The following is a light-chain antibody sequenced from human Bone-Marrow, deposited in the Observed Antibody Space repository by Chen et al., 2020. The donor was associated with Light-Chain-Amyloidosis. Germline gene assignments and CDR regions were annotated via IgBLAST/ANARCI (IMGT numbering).Light chain of an antibody. CDR2: DTN. CDR1: RSNVGANG. V-gene: IGLV1-44*01. Sequence: QSVLTQPPSASGTPGQRVTISCSGGRSNVGANGVNWCQQLPGAAPKLLIFDTNRRPSGVPDRFSGSKSGTSASLAISDLQSEDEAHYYCAPWDDRLNGWVFGGGTRLTVL. J-gene: IGLJ3*02. CDR3: APWDDRLNGWV.